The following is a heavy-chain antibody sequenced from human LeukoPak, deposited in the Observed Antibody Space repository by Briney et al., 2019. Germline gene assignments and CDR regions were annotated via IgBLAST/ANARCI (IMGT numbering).Heavy chain of an antibody. CDR2: IYYSRST. Sequence: PSETLSLTCTVSGGSISSSSYYWGWIRQPPGKGLEWIGSIYYSRSTYYNPSLKSRVTISVDTSKNQFSLKLSSVTAADTAVYYCARDRNYYDHNGNFDYWGQGTLVTVSS. J-gene: IGHJ4*02. CDR3: ARDRNYYDHNGNFDY. V-gene: IGHV4-39*02. CDR1: GGSISSSSYY. D-gene: IGHD3-22*01.